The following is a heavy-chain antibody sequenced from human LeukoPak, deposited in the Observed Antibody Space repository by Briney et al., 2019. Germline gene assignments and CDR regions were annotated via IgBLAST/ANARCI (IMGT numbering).Heavy chain of an antibody. J-gene: IGHJ6*03. CDR1: GYTLTELS. Sequence: GASVKVSCKVSGYTLTELSMHWVRQAPGKGLEWMGGFDPKDGETIYAQKFQGRVTMTEDTSTDTAYMELSSLRSEDTAVYYCASYSSSSYYYYMDVWGKGTTVTVSS. D-gene: IGHD6-6*01. CDR3: ASYSSSSYYYYMDV. CDR2: FDPKDGET. V-gene: IGHV1-24*01.